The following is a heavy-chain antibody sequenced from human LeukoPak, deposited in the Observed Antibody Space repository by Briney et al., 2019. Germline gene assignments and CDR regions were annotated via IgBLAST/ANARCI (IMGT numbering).Heavy chain of an antibody. J-gene: IGHJ2*01. Sequence: GESLKISCKGSGYSFTSYWIGWVRQMPGKGLEWMGIIYPGDSDTRYSPSFQGQVTISADKSISTAYLQWSSLKASDTAMYHCARPGYSGYGPYWYFDLWGRGTLVTVSS. D-gene: IGHD5-12*01. CDR1: GYSFTSYW. CDR3: ARPGYSGYGPYWYFDL. CDR2: IYPGDSDT. V-gene: IGHV5-51*01.